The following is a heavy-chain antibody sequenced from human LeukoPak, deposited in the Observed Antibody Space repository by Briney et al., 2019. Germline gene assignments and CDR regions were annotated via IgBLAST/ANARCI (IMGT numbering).Heavy chain of an antibody. CDR3: ASSIAVAGTVDYFDS. CDR1: GFTFSSYW. J-gene: IGHJ4*02. V-gene: IGHV3-7*01. D-gene: IGHD6-19*01. CDR2: IKQDGSDK. Sequence: PGGSLRLSCAASGFTFSSYWMSWIRQAPAKGLEWVANIKQDGSDKYYLASVKGRFTISKDNAKNSLYLQMNRLRAEDTGVYYWASSIAVAGTVDYFDSWGQGTLVTVSS.